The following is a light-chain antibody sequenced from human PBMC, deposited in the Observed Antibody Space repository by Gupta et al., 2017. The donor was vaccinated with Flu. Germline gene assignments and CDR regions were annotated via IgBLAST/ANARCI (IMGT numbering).Light chain of an antibody. J-gene: IGKJ1*01. CDR1: QSLVHSDGNTY. Sequence: EIVMTQSPLSSPVTLGQPASISCRSSQSLVHSDGNTYLSWFQQRPGQPPRPLIYKISTRFSGVPDRFSGSGGETDFTLKSSGGEDEDVGVYYCMQDKLFRTFGQGTKVEIK. CDR2: KIS. CDR3: MQDKLFRT. V-gene: IGKV2-24*01.